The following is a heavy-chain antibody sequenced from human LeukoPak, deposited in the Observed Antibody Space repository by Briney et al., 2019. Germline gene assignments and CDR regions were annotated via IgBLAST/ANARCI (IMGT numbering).Heavy chain of an antibody. CDR3: ARGYSSGWGNYFDY. Sequence: GSSVKVSCKASGGTFSSYAISWVRQVPGQGLEWMGGIIPIFGTANYAQKFQGRVTITTDESTSTAYMELSSLRSEDTAVYYCARGYSSGWGNYFDYWGQGTLVTVSS. J-gene: IGHJ4*02. CDR1: GGTFSSYA. CDR2: IIPIFGTA. V-gene: IGHV1-69*05. D-gene: IGHD6-19*01.